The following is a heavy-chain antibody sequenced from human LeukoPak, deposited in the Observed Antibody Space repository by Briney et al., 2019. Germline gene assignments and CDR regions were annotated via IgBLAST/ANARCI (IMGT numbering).Heavy chain of an antibody. CDR2: ISAYNGNT. CDR1: GYTFTSYG. J-gene: IGHJ4*02. D-gene: IGHD2-2*02. V-gene: IGHV1-18*01. Sequence: ASVKVSCKASGYTFTSYGISWVRQAPGQGLEWMGWISAYNGNTNYAQKFQGRVTMTRDTSTSTVYMELSSLRSEDTAVYYCAREGPNTLYFDYWGQGILVTVSS. CDR3: AREGPNTLYFDY.